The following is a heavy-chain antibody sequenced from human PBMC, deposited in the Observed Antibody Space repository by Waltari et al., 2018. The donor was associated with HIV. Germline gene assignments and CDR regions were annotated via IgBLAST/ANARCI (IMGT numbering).Heavy chain of an antibody. CDR3: AREDYKTYYYHSSTYYFAFDI. Sequence: QVQLVQSGAEVKKPGASVKVSCKASGYTFTGYYMHWVRQAPGQGLEWMGWINPNSGGTTYAQKFQGRVTMTRDTSISTAYMELSRLRYDDTAVYYCAREDYKTYYYHSSTYYFAFDIWGQGTKVIVSS. J-gene: IGHJ3*02. V-gene: IGHV1-2*02. CDR2: INPNSGGT. CDR1: GYTFTGYY. D-gene: IGHD3-22*01.